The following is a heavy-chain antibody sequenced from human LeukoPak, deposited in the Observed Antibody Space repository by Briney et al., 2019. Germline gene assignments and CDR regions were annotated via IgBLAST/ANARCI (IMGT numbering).Heavy chain of an antibody. D-gene: IGHD6-19*01. CDR2: VYYSGST. CDR3: ARKGHSSGWYDAFDI. CDR1: GGSISSYY. V-gene: IGHV4-59*01. Sequence: SETLSLTCTVSGGSISSYYWSWIRQPPGKGLEWIGYVYYSGSTNYNPSLKSRVTISVDTSKNQFSLKLSSVTAADTAVYYCARKGHSSGWYDAFDIWGQGTMVTVSS. J-gene: IGHJ3*02.